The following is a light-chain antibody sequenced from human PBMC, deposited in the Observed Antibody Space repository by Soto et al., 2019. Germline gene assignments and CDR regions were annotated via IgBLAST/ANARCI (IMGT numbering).Light chain of an antibody. J-gene: IGKJ1*01. Sequence: EIVMTQSPATLSVSPGERATLSCRASQSVSSKLAWYQQKPGQAPRLLIYGASTRATGIPARFSGSGSGTEFALTVSSLQPEDFAVYYCQQRSNWARPFGQGTKVDIK. CDR3: QQRSNWARP. V-gene: IGKV3-15*01. CDR1: QSVSSK. CDR2: GAS.